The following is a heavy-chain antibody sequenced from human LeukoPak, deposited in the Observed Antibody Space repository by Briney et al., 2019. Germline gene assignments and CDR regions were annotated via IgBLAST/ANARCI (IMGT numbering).Heavy chain of an antibody. D-gene: IGHD3-9*01. CDR3: AKDQTGDYDILTGSPVLDY. CDR2: ISWNSGSI. J-gene: IGHJ4*02. Sequence: SGGSLRLSCAASGFIFSSYAMSWVRQAPGKGLEWVSGISWNSGSIGYADSVKGRFTISRDNAKNSLYLQMNSLRAEDTALYYCAKDQTGDYDILTGSPVLDYWGQGTLVTVSS. V-gene: IGHV3-9*01. CDR1: GFIFSSYA.